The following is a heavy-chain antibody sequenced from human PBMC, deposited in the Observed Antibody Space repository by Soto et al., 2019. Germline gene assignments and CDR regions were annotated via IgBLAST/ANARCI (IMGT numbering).Heavy chain of an antibody. CDR2: ISWDGGST. V-gene: IGHV3-43*01. Sequence: EVQLVESGGVVVQPGGSLRLSCAASGFTFDDYTMHWVRQAPGKGLEWVSLISWDGGSTYYADSVKGRFTISRDNSKNSLYLQMNSLRTEETALYYCAKSGSDYSNYDYYYHYGMDVWGQGTTVTVSS. D-gene: IGHD4-4*01. J-gene: IGHJ6*02. CDR3: AKSGSDYSNYDYYYHYGMDV. CDR1: GFTFDDYT.